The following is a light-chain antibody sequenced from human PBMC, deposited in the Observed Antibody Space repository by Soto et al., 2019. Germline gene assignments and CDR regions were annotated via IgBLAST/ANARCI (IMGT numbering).Light chain of an antibody. J-gene: IGKJ1*01. CDR1: QGVRSS. CDR2: DAS. Sequence: VMTPSPSTLSVSPGEGVTLSCRASQGVRSSLAWYQQKPGQAPRLLIYDASARATDIPARFSGSGSGTEFTLTISSLQSEDSAVYYCQQYNNWPGTFGQGTKVDI. V-gene: IGKV3-15*01. CDR3: QQYNNWPGT.